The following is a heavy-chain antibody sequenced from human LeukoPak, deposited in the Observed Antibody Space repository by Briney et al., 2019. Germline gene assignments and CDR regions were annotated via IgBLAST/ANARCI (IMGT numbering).Heavy chain of an antibody. CDR1: GFNFGNAW. V-gene: IGHV3-15*05. CDR2: IKNKTEGGTT. Sequence: GGSLRLSCAASGFNFGNAWMTWVRQAPGKGLEWVGRIKNKTEGGTTDYAAPVKGRFIISRDDSANMLYLQMNSLKIEDTAVYYCTTRKSVWGQGTLVTVSS. CDR3: TTRKSV. J-gene: IGHJ4*02.